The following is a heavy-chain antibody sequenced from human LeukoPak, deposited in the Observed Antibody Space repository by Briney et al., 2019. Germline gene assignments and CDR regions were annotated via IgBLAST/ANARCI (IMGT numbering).Heavy chain of an antibody. J-gene: IGHJ5*02. CDR1: GYSISSGYL. V-gene: IGHV4-38-2*02. Sequence: SETLSLTCTVSGYSISSGYLWGWIRQPPGKGLEWIAEINHSGSTNYNPSLKSRVTMSVGTSRNQFSLKLSSVTAADTAVYYCARHGFIEGNWFDPWGQGTLVTVSS. CDR3: ARHGFIEGNWFDP. CDR2: INHSGST. D-gene: IGHD5-24*01.